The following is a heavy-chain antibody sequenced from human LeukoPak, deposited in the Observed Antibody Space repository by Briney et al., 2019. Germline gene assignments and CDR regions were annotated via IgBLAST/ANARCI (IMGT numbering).Heavy chain of an antibody. CDR3: TRDHYGGNSDY. CDR1: GFSFSSYW. V-gene: IGHV3-74*01. J-gene: IGHJ4*02. CDR2: VNTDGSAT. Sequence: GGSLRLSCAASGFSFSSYWMHWVRQAPGKGLLWVSRVNTDGSATYYADSVKGRFTISRDNAKNTLYLQMNSLRAEDTAVYYCTRDHYGGNSDYWGQGTLVTVSS. D-gene: IGHD4-23*01.